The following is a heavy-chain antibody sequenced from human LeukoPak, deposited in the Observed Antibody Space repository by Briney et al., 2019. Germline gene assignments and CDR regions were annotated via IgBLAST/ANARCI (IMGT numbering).Heavy chain of an antibody. V-gene: IGHV3-23*01. J-gene: IGHJ4*02. Sequence: GGSLRLSCAASGFTFSSYAMSWVRQAPGKGLEWVSAISGSGGSTYYADSVEGRFTISRDNFKNTLYLQMNSLRAEDTAVYYCAKDLYYDFWSGSDYWGQGTLVTVSS. CDR3: AKDLYYDFWSGSDY. D-gene: IGHD3-3*01. CDR1: GFTFSSYA. CDR2: ISGSGGST.